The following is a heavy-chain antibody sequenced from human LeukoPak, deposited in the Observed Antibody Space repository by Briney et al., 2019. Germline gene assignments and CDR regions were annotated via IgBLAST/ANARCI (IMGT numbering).Heavy chain of an antibody. CDR2: IGTAGDT. J-gene: IGHJ3*02. Sequence: GGSLRLSCAASGFTFSSYDMHWVRQATGKGLEWVSAIGTAGDTYYPGSVKGRFTISRENAKNSLYLQMNSLRAGDTAVYYCARGYCSGGSCYRDRNAFDIWGQGTMVTVSS. V-gene: IGHV3-13*04. CDR3: ARGYCSGGSCYRDRNAFDI. D-gene: IGHD2-15*01. CDR1: GFTFSSYD.